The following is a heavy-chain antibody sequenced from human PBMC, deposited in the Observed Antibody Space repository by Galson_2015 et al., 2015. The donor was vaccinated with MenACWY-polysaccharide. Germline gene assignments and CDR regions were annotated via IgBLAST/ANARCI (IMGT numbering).Heavy chain of an antibody. Sequence: ETLSLTCTVSGGSISYYYWSWIRQPPGKGLEWIGYIYYSGSYNYNPSLKSRVTISVDMSKNQFFLKLSSVTAADTAVYYCARDPRYCNGGSCHQLDAFDIWGQGTMVTVSS. D-gene: IGHD2-15*01. CDR3: ARDPRYCNGGSCHQLDAFDI. CDR2: IYYSGSY. J-gene: IGHJ3*02. CDR1: GGSISYYY. V-gene: IGHV4-59*01.